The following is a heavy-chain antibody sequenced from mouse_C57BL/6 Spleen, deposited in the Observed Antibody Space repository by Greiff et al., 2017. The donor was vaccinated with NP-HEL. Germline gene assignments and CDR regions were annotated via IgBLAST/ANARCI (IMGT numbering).Heavy chain of an antibody. CDR3: TRGDLRAMDY. CDR1: GYTFTDYA. Sequence: QVQLQQSGAELVRPGASVTLSCKASGYTFTDYAMHWVKQTPVHGLEWIGAIDPETGGTAYNQKFKGKAILTADKSSSTAYMELRRLTSEDSAVYYCTRGDLRAMDYWGQGTSVTVSS. CDR2: IDPETGGT. V-gene: IGHV1-15*01. J-gene: IGHJ4*01. D-gene: IGHD1-1*01.